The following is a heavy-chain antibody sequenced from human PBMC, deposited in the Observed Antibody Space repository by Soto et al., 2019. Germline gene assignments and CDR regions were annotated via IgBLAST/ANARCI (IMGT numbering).Heavy chain of an antibody. D-gene: IGHD3-22*01. CDR1: GYTFIGSH. CDR3: AREGSRGHYYFGL. V-gene: IGHV1-46*01. CDR2: IAPGTTST. Sequence: GASVKVSCKASGYTFIGSHLHWVRQAPGQGLEWMGMIAPGTTSTSYAHNFQGRITMTSDTSTSTAFLELSSLRSDDTAVYYCAREGSRGHYYFGLWGQGALVTVS. J-gene: IGHJ4*02.